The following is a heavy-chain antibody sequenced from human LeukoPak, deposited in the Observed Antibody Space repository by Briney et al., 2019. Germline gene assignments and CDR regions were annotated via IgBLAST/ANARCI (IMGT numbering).Heavy chain of an antibody. CDR2: IYHSMTT. D-gene: IGHD2-2*01. CDR3: ARGCSSLTCYEAFDY. J-gene: IGHJ4*02. V-gene: IGHV4-4*02. Sequence: PSGALSLTCAVAGGSVITSKWWTWIRRPPGKGLEWIGEIYHSMTTNYNPSLKSRVTISLDKSKNQFSLRLNSVTAADTAVYYCARGCSSLTCYEAFDYWGQGILVTVSS. CDR1: GGSVITSKW.